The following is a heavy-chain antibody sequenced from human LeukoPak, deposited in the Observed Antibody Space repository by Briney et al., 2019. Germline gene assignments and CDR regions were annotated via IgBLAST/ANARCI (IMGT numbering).Heavy chain of an antibody. D-gene: IGHD3-10*01. CDR2: IYTSGST. V-gene: IGHV4-4*07. J-gene: IGHJ4*02. CDR1: GGSISSYY. CDR3: ARDSGDPTRFDY. Sequence: SETLSLTCTVSGGSISSYYWSWIRQPAGKGLEWIGRIYTSGSTNYNPSLKSRVTMSPDTPKNQLSLKLSSVTAADTAVYYCARDSGDPTRFDYWGQGTLVTVSS.